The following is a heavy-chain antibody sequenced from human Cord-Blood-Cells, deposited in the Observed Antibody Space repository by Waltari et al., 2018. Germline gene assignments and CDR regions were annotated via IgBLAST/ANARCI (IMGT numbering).Heavy chain of an antibody. Sequence: GKGLEWVEVIWYDGSNKYYADSVKGRFTISRDNSKNTLYLQMNSLRAEYTAVYYCARAQWNVDTAMVFDYWGQGTLVTVSS. D-gene: IGHD5-18*01. V-gene: IGHV3-33*01. J-gene: IGHJ4*02. CDR2: IWYDGSNK. CDR3: ARAQWNVDTAMVFDY.